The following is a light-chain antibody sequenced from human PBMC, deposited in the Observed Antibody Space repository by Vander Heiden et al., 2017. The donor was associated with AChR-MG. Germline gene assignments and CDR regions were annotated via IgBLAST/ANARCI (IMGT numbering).Light chain of an antibody. CDR1: RSNIGNNA. CDR3: AAWDDSLNGWV. V-gene: IGLV1-36*01. Sequence: SVLTQPPSVSEAPRQRITISCSGSRSNIGNNAVNWYQQRPGKAPKLLIYYDDLLPSGVSDRFSGSKSGTSASLAISGLQSEDEADYYCAAWDDSLNGWVFGGGTKRTVL. CDR2: YDD. J-gene: IGLJ3*02.